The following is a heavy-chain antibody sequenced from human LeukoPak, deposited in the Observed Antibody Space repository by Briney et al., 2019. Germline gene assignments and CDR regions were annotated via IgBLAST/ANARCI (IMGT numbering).Heavy chain of an antibody. CDR2: INTNTGNP. D-gene: IGHD2-2*01. V-gene: IGHV7-4-1*02. CDR1: GYTFTSYA. J-gene: IGHJ4*02. Sequence: ASVKVSCKASGYTFTSYAMNWVRQAPGQGLEWMGWINTNTGNPTYAQGFTGRFVFSLDTSVSTAYLQISSLKAEDTAVYYCARDGWGSTSQQLDYWGQGTLVTVSS. CDR3: ARDGWGSTSQQLDY.